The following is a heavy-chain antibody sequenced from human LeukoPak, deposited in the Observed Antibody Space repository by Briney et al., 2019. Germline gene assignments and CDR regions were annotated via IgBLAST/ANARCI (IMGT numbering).Heavy chain of an antibody. J-gene: IGHJ6*03. D-gene: IGHD1-26*01. CDR3: ARVKMGATVSDYYYYYMDV. V-gene: IGHV3-64*02. CDR2: ITSNGAYT. Sequence: GGSLRLSCAASGFTFSDYTIHWVRQAPGKRLQSVSAITSNGAYTNYADSVKGRFTISRDNSRNAVFLQMGGLRIEDMAVYYCARVKMGATVSDYYYYYMDVWGTGTTVTVSS. CDR1: GFTFSDYT.